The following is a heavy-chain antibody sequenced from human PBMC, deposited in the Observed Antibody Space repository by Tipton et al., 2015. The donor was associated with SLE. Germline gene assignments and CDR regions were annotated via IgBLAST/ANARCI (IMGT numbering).Heavy chain of an antibody. J-gene: IGHJ4*02. CDR2: IDYSGRT. Sequence: TLSLTCTVSGGSITSSGFYWGWFRQPPGKGLEWIGSIDYSGRTYYTPSLKSQVTISVDTSKNQFSLKLSSVTAADTAVYYCARDGNLYYDFWSGYRYFDYWGQGTLVTVSS. CDR1: GGSITSSGFY. V-gene: IGHV4-39*07. CDR3: ARDGNLYYDFWSGYRYFDY. D-gene: IGHD3-3*01.